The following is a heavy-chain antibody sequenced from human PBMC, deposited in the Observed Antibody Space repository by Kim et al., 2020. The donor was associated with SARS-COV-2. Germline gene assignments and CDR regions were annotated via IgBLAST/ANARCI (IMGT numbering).Heavy chain of an antibody. J-gene: IGHJ4*02. CDR3: ASSASSSWYRPFDY. CDR1: GGSFSGYY. V-gene: IGHV4-34*01. CDR2: INHSGST. D-gene: IGHD6-13*01. Sequence: SETLSLTCAVYGGSFSGYYWSWIRQPPGKGLEWIGEINHSGSTNYNPSLKSRVTISVDTSKNQFSLKLSSVTAADTAVYYCASSASSSWYRPFDYWGQGTLVTVSS.